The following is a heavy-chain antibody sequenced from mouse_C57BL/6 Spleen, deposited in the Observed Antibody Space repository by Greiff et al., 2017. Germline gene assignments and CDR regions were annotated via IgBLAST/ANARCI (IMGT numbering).Heavy chain of an antibody. CDR1: GFTFSSYA. J-gene: IGHJ1*03. CDR3: TRGPIYYYGSSYWYFDV. D-gene: IGHD1-1*01. Sequence: EVKLVESGEGLVKPGGSLKLSCAASGFTFSSYAMSWVRQTPEKRLEWVAYISSGGDYIYYADPVKGRFTISRDNARNTLYLQMSSLKSEDTAMYYCTRGPIYYYGSSYWYFDVWGTGTTVTVSS. CDR2: ISSGGDYI. V-gene: IGHV5-9-1*02.